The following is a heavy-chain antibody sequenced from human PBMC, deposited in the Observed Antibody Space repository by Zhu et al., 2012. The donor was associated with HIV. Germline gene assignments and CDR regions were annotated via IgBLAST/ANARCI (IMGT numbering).Heavy chain of an antibody. D-gene: IGHD2-15*01. CDR3: ARVVAATRYYYYMDV. J-gene: IGHJ6*03. CDR1: GGSFSGYY. Sequence: QVQLQQWGAGLLKPSETLSLTCAVYGGSFSGYYWSWIRQPPGKGLEWIGEINHSGSTNYNPSLKSRVTISVDTSKNQFSLKLSSVTAADTAVYYCARVVAATRYYYYMDVWGKGTTVTVSS. V-gene: IGHV4-34*01. CDR2: INHSGST.